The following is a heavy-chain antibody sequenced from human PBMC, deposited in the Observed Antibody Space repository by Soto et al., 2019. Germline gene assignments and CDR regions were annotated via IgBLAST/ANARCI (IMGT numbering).Heavy chain of an antibody. CDR1: GGTFSSYA. J-gene: IGHJ5*02. V-gene: IGHV1-69*13. CDR2: IIPIFGTA. CDR3: ARSYYDSSGYYLDWFDP. D-gene: IGHD3-22*01. Sequence: GASVKVSCKASGGTFSSYAISWVRQAPGQGLEWMGGIIPIFGTANYAQKSQGRVTITADESTSTAYMELSSLRSEDTAVYYCARSYYDSSGYYLDWFDPWGQGTLVTVSS.